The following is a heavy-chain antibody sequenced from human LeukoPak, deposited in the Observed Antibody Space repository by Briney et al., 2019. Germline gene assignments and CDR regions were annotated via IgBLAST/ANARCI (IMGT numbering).Heavy chain of an antibody. J-gene: IGHJ4*02. Sequence: ASVKVSCKASGYTFTSYAMHWVRQAPGQRLEWMGWINAGNGNTKYSQKFQGRVTITRDTSASTAYMELSILRSEDTAVYYCARSSSGPLDFDYWGQGTLVTVSS. V-gene: IGHV1-3*01. CDR2: INAGNGNT. D-gene: IGHD6-19*01. CDR3: ARSSSGPLDFDY. CDR1: GYTFTSYA.